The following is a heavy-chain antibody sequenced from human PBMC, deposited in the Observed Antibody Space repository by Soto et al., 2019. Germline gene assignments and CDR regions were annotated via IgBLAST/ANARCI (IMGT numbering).Heavy chain of an antibody. Sequence: GASVKVSCKASGYTFTSYYMHCVRQAPGQGLEWMGIINPSGGSTSYAQKFQGRVTMTRDTSTSTVYMELSSLRSEDTAVYYCASQEMATILPFDYWGQGTLVTVSS. J-gene: IGHJ4*02. CDR1: GYTFTSYY. CDR3: ASQEMATILPFDY. D-gene: IGHD5-12*01. V-gene: IGHV1-46*03. CDR2: INPSGGST.